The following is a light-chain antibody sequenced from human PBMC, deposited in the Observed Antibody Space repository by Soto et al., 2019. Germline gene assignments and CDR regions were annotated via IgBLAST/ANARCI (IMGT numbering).Light chain of an antibody. CDR2: GAS. V-gene: IGKV3-20*01. Sequence: EIVLTQSPGTLSLSPGERATLSCGASQNVNTNLAWYQQKPGQAPRLLIYGASTRATGIPARFSGRGSGTDFTLTISRLEPEDFAVYFCQQYSASPLTFGQGTKVDIK. CDR3: QQYSASPLT. CDR1: QNVNTN. J-gene: IGKJ1*01.